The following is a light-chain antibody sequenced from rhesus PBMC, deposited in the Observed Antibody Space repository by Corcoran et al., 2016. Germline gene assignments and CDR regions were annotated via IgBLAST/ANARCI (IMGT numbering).Light chain of an antibody. CDR2: AAS. J-gene: IGKJ3*01. CDR1: QTINSY. V-gene: IGKV1-44*02. CDR3: QQHNSYPFT. Sequence: DIQMTQSPSSLSASVGDRVTITCRASQTINSYLAWYQQRPGKVPKLLIYAASSLESGVPSRFSGNGSWTEFTLTINSLQPEDFSTYYCQQHNSYPFTFGPGTKLDIK.